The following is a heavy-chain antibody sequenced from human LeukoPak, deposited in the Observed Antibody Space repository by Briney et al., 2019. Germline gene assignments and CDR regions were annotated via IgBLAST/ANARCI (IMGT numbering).Heavy chain of an antibody. CDR1: GGSISPYY. V-gene: IGHV4-59*08. J-gene: IGHJ3*02. CDR3: ARVGGYYDSSGYYLIHAFDI. D-gene: IGHD3-22*01. Sequence: SETLSLTCTVSGGSISPYYWSWIGQPPGKGLEWIGYIYYSGSTNYNPSLKSRVTISVDTSKNQFSLKLSSVTAADTAVYYCARVGGYYDSSGYYLIHAFDIWGQGTMVAVSS. CDR2: IYYSGST.